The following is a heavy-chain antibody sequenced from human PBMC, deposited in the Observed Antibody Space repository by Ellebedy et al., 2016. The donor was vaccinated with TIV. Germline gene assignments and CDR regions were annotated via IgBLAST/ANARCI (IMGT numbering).Heavy chain of an antibody. CDR3: ASWTARPGRGYY. Sequence: SETLSLTCTVSGGSISNYYWSWIRQPPGKGLEWIGEINHSGSTNYNPSLKSRVTISVDTSKNQFSLKLSSVTAADTAVYYCASWTARPGRGYYWGQGTLVTVSS. D-gene: IGHD6-6*01. CDR2: INHSGST. CDR1: GGSISNYY. V-gene: IGHV4-34*01. J-gene: IGHJ4*02.